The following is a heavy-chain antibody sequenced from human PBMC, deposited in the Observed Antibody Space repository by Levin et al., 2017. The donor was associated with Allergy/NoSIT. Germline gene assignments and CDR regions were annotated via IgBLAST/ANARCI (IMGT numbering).Heavy chain of an antibody. J-gene: IGHJ4*02. Sequence: GESLKISCAASGFSFRSFGMHWVRQAPGKGLEWVAVISYDESDKFYADSVKGRFTISRDNTKNTLYLQMNSLRREVAAVYYCAKDVVFGTSSWSLDFWGQGTLVTVSS. CDR1: GFSFRSFG. D-gene: IGHD6-13*01. CDR2: ISYDESDK. CDR3: AKDVVFGTSSWSLDF. V-gene: IGHV3-30*18.